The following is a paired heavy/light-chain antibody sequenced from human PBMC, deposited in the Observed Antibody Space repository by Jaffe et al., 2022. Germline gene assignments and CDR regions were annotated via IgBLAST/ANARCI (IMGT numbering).Heavy chain of an antibody. CDR3: ARSLGFLEWFWDY. CDR1: GDSISSGHW. D-gene: IGHD3-3*01. V-gene: IGHV4-4*02. CDR2: TYHTGTI. J-gene: IGHJ4*02. Sequence: QVQLQESGPGLVKPSGTLSLTCVVSGDSISSGHWWSWVRQSPGKGLEWIGETYHTGTINYNPSLKSRATIALDKSKNHFSLILTSVTAADTAVYYCARSLGFLEWFWDYWGQGKLVTVSS.
Light chain of an antibody. CDR2: AAS. Sequence: EIVLTQSPGTLSLSPGERATLSCRASQRVMNNQLAWYQQKPGQPPRLLIYAASSRATGIPDRFSGSGSGTDFSLTISSLEPEDFAVYFCLQYISLPRTFGQGSKVEVK. CDR1: QRVMNNQ. V-gene: IGKV3-20*01. J-gene: IGKJ1*01. CDR3: LQYISLPRT.